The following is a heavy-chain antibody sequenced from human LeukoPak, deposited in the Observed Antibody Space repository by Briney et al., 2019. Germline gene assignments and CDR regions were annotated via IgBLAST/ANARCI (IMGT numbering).Heavy chain of an antibody. V-gene: IGHV4-59*01. CDR1: GGSISSYY. D-gene: IGHD3-3*01. CDR2: IYYSGST. CDR3: ARGGGTLRFLEWPAEIDY. Sequence: SETLSLTCTVSGGSISSYYWSWIRQPPGKGLEWIGYIYYSGSTNYNPSLKSRVTISVDTSKNQFSLKLSSVTAADTAVYYCARGGGTLRFLEWPAEIDYWGQGTLVTVSS. J-gene: IGHJ4*02.